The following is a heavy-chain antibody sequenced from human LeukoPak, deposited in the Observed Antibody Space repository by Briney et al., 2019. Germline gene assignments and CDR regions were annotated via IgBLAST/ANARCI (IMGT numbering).Heavy chain of an antibody. V-gene: IGHV3-9*01. D-gene: IGHD5-24*01. Sequence: GGSLRLSCAASGFTFSSYAMHWVRQAPGKGLEWVSGISWNSGSIGYADSVKGRFTISRDNAKNSLYLQMNSLRAEDTALYYCAKDNTRDGSAFDPWGQGTLVTVSS. CDR3: AKDNTRDGSAFDP. J-gene: IGHJ5*02. CDR2: ISWNSGSI. CDR1: GFTFSSYA.